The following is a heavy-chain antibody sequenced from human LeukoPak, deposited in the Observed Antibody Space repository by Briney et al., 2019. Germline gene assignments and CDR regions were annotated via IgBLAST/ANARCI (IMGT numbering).Heavy chain of an antibody. V-gene: IGHV1-69*05. CDR3: VRLGSGSNSYTLDY. CDR2: IIPIFGTA. D-gene: IGHD4-11*01. Sequence: SVKVSCKASGGTFSSYAISWVRQAPGQGLEWMGRIIPIFGTANYAQKFQGRVTITTDESTSTAYMELSGLRSEDTAVYYCVRLGSGSNSYTLDYWGQGTLVTVSS. J-gene: IGHJ4*02. CDR1: GGTFSSYA.